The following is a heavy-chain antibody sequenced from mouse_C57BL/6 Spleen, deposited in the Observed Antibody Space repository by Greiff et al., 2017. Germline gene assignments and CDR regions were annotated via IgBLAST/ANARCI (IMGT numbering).Heavy chain of an antibody. Sequence: VQLQQSGPELVKPGASVKISCKASGYTFTDYYMNWVKQSHGKSLEWIGDITPNNGGTSYNQKFKGKATLTVDKSSSTAYMELRSLTSEDSAVYYCARGHYYGSSFPYWYFDVWGTGTTVTVAS. CDR1: GYTFTDYY. CDR2: ITPNNGGT. D-gene: IGHD1-1*01. J-gene: IGHJ1*03. CDR3: ARGHYYGSSFPYWYFDV. V-gene: IGHV1-26*01.